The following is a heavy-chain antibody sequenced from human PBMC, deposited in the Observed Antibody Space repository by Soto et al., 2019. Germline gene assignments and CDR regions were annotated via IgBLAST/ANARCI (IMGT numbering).Heavy chain of an antibody. J-gene: IGHJ5*02. Sequence: SETLSLTCTVSGGSISSSSYYWGWIRQPPGKGLEWIGSIYYSGSTYCNPSLKSRVTISVDTSKNQFSLKLSSVTAADTAVYYCARRDGSGWYGASHNWFDPWGQGTLVTVSS. CDR2: IYYSGST. CDR3: ARRDGSGWYGASHNWFDP. CDR1: GGSISSSSYY. V-gene: IGHV4-39*01. D-gene: IGHD6-19*01.